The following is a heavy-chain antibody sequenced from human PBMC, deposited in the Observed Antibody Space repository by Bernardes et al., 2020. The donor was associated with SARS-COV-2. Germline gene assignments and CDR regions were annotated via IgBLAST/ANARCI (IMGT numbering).Heavy chain of an antibody. CDR2: ISAYNGNT. V-gene: IGHV1-18*01. Sequence: ASVKVSCKASGYTFTSYGISWVRQAPGQGLEWMGWISAYNGNTNYAQKLQGRVTMTTDTSTSTAYMELRSLRSDDTAVYYCARPALYCSSTSCYLYYFDYWGQGTLVTVSS. D-gene: IGHD2-2*01. CDR1: GYTFTSYG. CDR3: ARPALYCSSTSCYLYYFDY. J-gene: IGHJ4*02.